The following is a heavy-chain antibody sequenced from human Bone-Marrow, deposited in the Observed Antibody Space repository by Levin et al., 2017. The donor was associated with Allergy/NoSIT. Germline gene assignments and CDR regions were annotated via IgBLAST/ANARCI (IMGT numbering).Heavy chain of an antibody. J-gene: IGHJ6*02. Sequence: LSLTCAASEFTFRTYGMHWVRQAPGKGLEWVAVISYDGSNKYYADSVKGRFTISRDNSKNTLYLQMNSLRAEDTAVYYCAKDEWELLMYFSPYYYYYGMDVWGQGTTVTVSS. CDR2: ISYDGSNK. V-gene: IGHV3-30*18. D-gene: IGHD1-26*01. CDR3: AKDEWELLMYFSPYYYYYGMDV. CDR1: EFTFRTYG.